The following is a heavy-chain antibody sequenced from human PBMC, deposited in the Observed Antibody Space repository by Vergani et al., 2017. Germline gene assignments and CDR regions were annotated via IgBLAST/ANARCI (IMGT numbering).Heavy chain of an antibody. D-gene: IGHD2-15*01. Sequence: QVQLPESGPGLVKPSENLSLTCTVSGGSISSYYWSWIRQPPGKGLEWIGYIYYSGSTNYNPSLKSRVTISVDTSKNQFSLKLSSVTAADTAVYYCARVHCSGGSCYSEGVDAFDIWGQGTMVTVSS. J-gene: IGHJ3*02. CDR3: ARVHCSGGSCYSEGVDAFDI. V-gene: IGHV4-59*01. CDR1: GGSISSYY. CDR2: IYYSGST.